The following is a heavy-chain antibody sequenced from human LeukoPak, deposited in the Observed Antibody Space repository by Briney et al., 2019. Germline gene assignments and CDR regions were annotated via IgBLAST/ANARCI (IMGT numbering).Heavy chain of an antibody. CDR1: GYTFTSYG. Sequence: AASVKVSCKASGYTFTSYGISWVGQAPGQGLEWMGWISAYNGNTNYAQKLQGRVTMTTDTSTSTAYMELRSLRSDDTAVYYCARDTYYDFWSGYYQDAFDIWGQGTMVTVSS. J-gene: IGHJ3*02. CDR3: ARDTYYDFWSGYYQDAFDI. V-gene: IGHV1-18*01. CDR2: ISAYNGNT. D-gene: IGHD3-3*01.